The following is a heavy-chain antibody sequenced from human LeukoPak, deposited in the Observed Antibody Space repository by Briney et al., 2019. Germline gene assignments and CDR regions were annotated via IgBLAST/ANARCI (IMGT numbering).Heavy chain of an antibody. CDR2: INWNGGST. Sequence: GGSLRLSCAASGFTFDDYGMSWVRQAPGKGLEWVSGINWNGGSTGYADSVKGRFTISRDNAKNSLYLQMNSLRAEDTALYYCARCAAAGALYNYYYMDVWGKGTTDTVS. CDR3: ARCAAAGALYNYYYMDV. J-gene: IGHJ6*03. D-gene: IGHD6-13*01. V-gene: IGHV3-20*04. CDR1: GFTFDDYG.